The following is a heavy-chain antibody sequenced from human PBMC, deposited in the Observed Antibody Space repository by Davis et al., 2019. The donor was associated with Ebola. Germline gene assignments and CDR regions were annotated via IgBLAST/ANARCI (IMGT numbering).Heavy chain of an antibody. J-gene: IGHJ4*02. V-gene: IGHV3-7*01. CDR1: GFTFSNYW. D-gene: IGHD1-26*01. Sequence: PGGSLRLSCAASGFTFSNYWMNWVRQAPGKGLEWVANIKQDGSDKNYVDSVKGRFTISRDNAKNSLYLQMSSLRAEDTAVYYCARAGSGTYYNYFDYWGQGTLVTVSS. CDR3: ARAGSGTYYNYFDY. CDR2: IKQDGSDK.